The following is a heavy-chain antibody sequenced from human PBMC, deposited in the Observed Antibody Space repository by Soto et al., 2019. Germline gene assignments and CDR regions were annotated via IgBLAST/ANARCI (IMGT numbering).Heavy chain of an antibody. V-gene: IGHV4-34*01. CDR2: INHRGST. CDR1: GGSFSDYY. CDR3: ARPRGPGAIYNWFDP. Sequence: QVQLQQWGAGLLKPSETLSLTCAVYGGSFSDYYWTWVRQPPGKGLGWIGEINHRGSTNYNPSLKSRVTILIDTPKNQFSLKLSSVTAADTAVYFCARPRGPGAIYNWFDPWGQGTLVTVSS. J-gene: IGHJ5*02. D-gene: IGHD2-21*01.